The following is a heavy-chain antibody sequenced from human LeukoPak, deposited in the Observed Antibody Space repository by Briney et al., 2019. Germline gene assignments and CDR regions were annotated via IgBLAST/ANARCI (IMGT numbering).Heavy chain of an antibody. CDR1: GDSISSSSYY. J-gene: IGHJ4*02. CDR2: IYFSGTT. D-gene: IGHD5-18*01. CDR3: ARHSSVYSYGHRPFDY. Sequence: KPSETLSLTCTVSGDSISSSSYYWGWIRQPPGKGLEWIGSIYFSGTTYYNPSLKSRVTMSADTSKSQFSLKPSSVTAADTAVFYCARHSSVYSYGHRPFDYWGQGTLVTVSS. V-gene: IGHV4-39*01.